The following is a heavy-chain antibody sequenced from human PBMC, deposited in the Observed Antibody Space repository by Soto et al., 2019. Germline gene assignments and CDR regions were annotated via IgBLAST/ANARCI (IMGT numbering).Heavy chain of an antibody. V-gene: IGHV5-51*01. Sequence: EALKISCKGSGDILTRYWIGLGRQMPGKGLEWMGIIYPGDSDTRYSPSFQGQVTISADKSISTAYLQWSSLKASDTAMYYCALLADRSGTEIFNLWGQDAILTVS. CDR1: GDILTRYW. CDR3: ALLADRSGTEIFNL. J-gene: IGHJ3*01. CDR2: IYPGDSDT. D-gene: IGHD3-22*01.